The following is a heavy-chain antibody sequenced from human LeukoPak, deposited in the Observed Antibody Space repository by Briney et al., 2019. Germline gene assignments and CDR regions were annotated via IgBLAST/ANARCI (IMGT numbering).Heavy chain of an antibody. Sequence: GGSLRLSCAASGFTFSDFYMSWVRQAPGKGLGWVSYISSSGSSIYYADSVKGRFTISRDNAKNSLYLQMNSLRAEDTAVYYCAREGPLPGRWFDSWGQGTLVTVSS. V-gene: IGHV3-11*01. J-gene: IGHJ5*01. CDR2: ISSSGSSI. CDR1: GFTFSDFY. CDR3: AREGPLPGRWFDS.